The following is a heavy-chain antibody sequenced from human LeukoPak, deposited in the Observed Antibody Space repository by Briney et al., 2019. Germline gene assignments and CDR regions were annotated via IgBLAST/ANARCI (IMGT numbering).Heavy chain of an antibody. Sequence: PGGSLRLSCAASGFTFSSYAMSWVRQAPGKGLGWVSAISGSGGSTYYADSVKGRFTISRDNSKNTLYLQMNSLRAEDTAVYYCAKAFAAQQWLTLDYWGQGTLVTVSS. D-gene: IGHD6-19*01. CDR3: AKAFAAQQWLTLDY. CDR2: ISGSGGST. V-gene: IGHV3-23*01. J-gene: IGHJ4*02. CDR1: GFTFSSYA.